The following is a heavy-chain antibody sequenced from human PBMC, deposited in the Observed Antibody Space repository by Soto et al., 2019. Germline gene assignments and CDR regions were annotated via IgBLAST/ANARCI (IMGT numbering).Heavy chain of an antibody. D-gene: IGHD5-18*01. CDR3: ARDGGWIQLWYTEGGYGMDV. CDR2: INPNSGGT. V-gene: IGHV1-2*04. J-gene: IGHJ6*02. CDR1: GYTFTGYY. Sequence: ASVKVSCKASGYTFTGYYMHWVRQAPGQGLEWMGWINPNSGGTNYAQKFQGWVTMTRETSISTAYMELSRLRSDDTAVYYCARDGGWIQLWYTEGGYGMDVWGQGTTVTVSS.